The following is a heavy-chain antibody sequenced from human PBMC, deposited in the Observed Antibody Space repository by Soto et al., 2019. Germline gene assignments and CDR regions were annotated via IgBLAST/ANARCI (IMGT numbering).Heavy chain of an antibody. Sequence: LSLTCTVSGGSISSSSYYWGWIRQPPGKELEWIGSIYYSGSTYYNPSLKSRVTISVDTSKNQFSLKLSSVTAADTAVYYCARGSGDIVVVVAATPDAFDIWGQGTMVTVSS. CDR3: ARGSGDIVVVVAATPDAFDI. D-gene: IGHD2-15*01. CDR1: GGSISSSSYY. J-gene: IGHJ3*02. V-gene: IGHV4-39*01. CDR2: IYYSGST.